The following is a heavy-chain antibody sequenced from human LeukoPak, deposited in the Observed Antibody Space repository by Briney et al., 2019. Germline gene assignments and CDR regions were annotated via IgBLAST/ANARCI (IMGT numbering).Heavy chain of an antibody. CDR1: GITLSNYG. D-gene: IGHD6-13*01. CDR2: ISDSGGRT. Sequence: GGSLRLSCGVSGITLSNYGMSWVRQAPGKGLEWVAGISDSGGRTNYADSVKGRFTISRDSPKNTLYLQMNSLRVEDTAVYYCAKVTIAGTMGDWGQGTLVTVSS. V-gene: IGHV3-23*01. CDR3: AKVTIAGTMGD. J-gene: IGHJ4*02.